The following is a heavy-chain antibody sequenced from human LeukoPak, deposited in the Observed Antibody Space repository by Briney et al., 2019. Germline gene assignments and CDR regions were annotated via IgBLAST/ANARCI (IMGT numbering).Heavy chain of an antibody. CDR1: GGSISSSSYY. CDR2: IYYSGST. J-gene: IGHJ4*02. D-gene: IGHD3-3*01. CDR3: ARLRSITIFGVVNSPYFDY. V-gene: IGHV4-39*01. Sequence: PSETLSLTCTVSGGSISSSSYYWGWIRQPLGKGLEWIGSIYYSGSTYYNPSLKSRVTISVDTSKNQFSLKLSSVTAVDTAVYYCARLRSITIFGVVNSPYFDYWGQGTLVTVSS.